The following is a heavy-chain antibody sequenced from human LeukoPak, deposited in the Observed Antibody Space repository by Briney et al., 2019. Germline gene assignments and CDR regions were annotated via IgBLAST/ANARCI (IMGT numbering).Heavy chain of an antibody. CDR1: GYTYTIYG. D-gene: IGHD1-1*01. J-gene: IGHJ4*02. CDR2: ISGYNGNT. CDR3: ARRGSGEFYFVC. Sequence: ASVKVSCKAAGYTYTIYGISWLRQAPGQGLEWMGCISGYNGNTNYAQKLQGRVTMTTDTSTSTAYMELRSLRSDDTAVYYCARRGSGEFYFVCWGQGTLVTVSS. V-gene: IGHV1-18*01.